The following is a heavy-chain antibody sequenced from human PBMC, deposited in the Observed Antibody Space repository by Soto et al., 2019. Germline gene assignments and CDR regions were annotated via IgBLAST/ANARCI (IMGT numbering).Heavy chain of an antibody. CDR3: ARDRMVRGVPYYYYGMDV. Sequence: GGSLRLSCAASGFTFSSYWMSWVRQAPGKGLEWVANIKQDGSEKYYVDSVKGRFTISRDNAKNSLYLQMNGLRAEDTAVYYCARDRMVRGVPYYYYGMDVWGQGTTVTVSS. D-gene: IGHD3-10*01. V-gene: IGHV3-7*03. J-gene: IGHJ6*02. CDR2: IKQDGSEK. CDR1: GFTFSSYW.